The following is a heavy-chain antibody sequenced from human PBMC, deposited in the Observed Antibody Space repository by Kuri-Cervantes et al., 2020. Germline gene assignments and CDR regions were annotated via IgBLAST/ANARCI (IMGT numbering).Heavy chain of an antibody. D-gene: IGHD6-19*01. J-gene: IGHJ4*02. CDR1: GFTFSSYG. Sequence: GGSLRLSCAASGFTFSSYGMHWVRQAPGKGLEWVASIKQDGSEKYYVDSVKGRFTISRDNAKNSLYLQMNSLRAEGTALYYCAKSSGWSRGDYFDYWGQGTLVTVSS. V-gene: IGHV3-7*03. CDR2: IKQDGSEK. CDR3: AKSSGWSRGDYFDY.